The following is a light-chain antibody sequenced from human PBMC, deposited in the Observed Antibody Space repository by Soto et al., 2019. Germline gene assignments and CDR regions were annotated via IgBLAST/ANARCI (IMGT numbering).Light chain of an antibody. CDR1: QDISSY. J-gene: IGKJ1*01. V-gene: IGKV1-5*03. CDR3: QEYHSYSWT. Sequence: IQLTQSPSSLSASVGDRVTITCRASQDISSYLAWYQQKPGKAPKLLIYKASTLKSGVPSRFSGSGSGTEFTLTISSLQPDDFGTYYCQEYHSYSWTFGQGTKVDIK. CDR2: KAS.